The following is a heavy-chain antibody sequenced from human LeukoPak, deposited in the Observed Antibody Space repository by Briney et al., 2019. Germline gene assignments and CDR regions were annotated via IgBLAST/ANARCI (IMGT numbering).Heavy chain of an antibody. Sequence: GESLKISCKGSGYSFTSYWIGWVRQMPGKGLEWMGIIYPGDSDTRYSPSFQGQVTISADKSISTAYLQWSSLKASDTAMYYCARVEAGYSSSRGHFDYWGQGTLVTVSS. CDR1: GYSFTSYW. V-gene: IGHV5-51*01. J-gene: IGHJ4*02. D-gene: IGHD6-6*01. CDR3: ARVEAGYSSSRGHFDY. CDR2: IYPGDSDT.